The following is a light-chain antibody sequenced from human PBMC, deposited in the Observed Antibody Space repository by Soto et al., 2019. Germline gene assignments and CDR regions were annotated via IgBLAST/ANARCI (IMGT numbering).Light chain of an antibody. Sequence: QSVLTHPPSASGTPGQRVTVSCSGSSSNIGSNTVNWYQQLPGTAPKLLIYSNNQRPSGVPDRFSGSKSGTSASLAISGLQPEDEADYYCAAWDDSLHGVVFGGGTKLTVL. CDR2: SNN. J-gene: IGLJ2*01. CDR1: SSNIGSNT. V-gene: IGLV1-44*01. CDR3: AAWDDSLHGVV.